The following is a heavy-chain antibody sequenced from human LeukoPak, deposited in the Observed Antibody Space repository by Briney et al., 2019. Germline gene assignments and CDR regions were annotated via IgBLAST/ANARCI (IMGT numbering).Heavy chain of an antibody. Sequence: GGSLRLSCAASGFTFSSFYMHWVRQPTGQGLEWVSTIGTASDTYYPGSVEGRFTLSRDNAKNSLYLQMNSLTAGDTAVYYCARGPPRGKYYYMDVWGKGTTVTVSS. CDR1: GFTFSSFY. CDR2: IGTASDT. CDR3: ARGPPRGKYYYMDV. J-gene: IGHJ6*03. V-gene: IGHV3-13*01. D-gene: IGHD1-1*01.